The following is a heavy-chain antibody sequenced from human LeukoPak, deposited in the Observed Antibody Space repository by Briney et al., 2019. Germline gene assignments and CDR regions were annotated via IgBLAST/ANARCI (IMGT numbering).Heavy chain of an antibody. V-gene: IGHV4-38-2*02. CDR3: ARHPTYQYCSSTSCQRAPFDY. Sequence: SETLSLTCTVSGYSIRSGYYSGWIRQPPGNWLEWIGCIHHSGSTYYNPSLKSRVTISVDTSKNQFFLKLSSVTAADTAVYYCARHPTYQYCSSTSCQRAPFDYWGQGTLVTVSS. D-gene: IGHD2-2*01. J-gene: IGHJ4*02. CDR2: IHHSGST. CDR1: GYSIRSGYY.